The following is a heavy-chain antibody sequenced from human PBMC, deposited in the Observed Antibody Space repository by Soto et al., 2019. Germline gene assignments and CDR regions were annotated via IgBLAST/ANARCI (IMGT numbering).Heavy chain of an antibody. CDR1: GFTFSSYA. V-gene: IGHV3-23*01. J-gene: IGHJ4*02. CDR2: ISGSGGST. Sequence: GSLRLSCAASGFTFSSYAMSWVRQAPGKGLEWVSAISGSGGSTYYADSVKGRFTISRDNSKNTLYLQMNSLRAEDTAVYYCARTITMVRGVFDYWGQGTLVTVSS. D-gene: IGHD3-10*01. CDR3: ARTITMVRGVFDY.